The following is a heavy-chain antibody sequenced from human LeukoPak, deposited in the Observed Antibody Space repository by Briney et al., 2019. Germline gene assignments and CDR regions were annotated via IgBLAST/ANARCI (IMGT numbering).Heavy chain of an antibody. J-gene: IGHJ5*02. CDR3: ARHSSLGIRPLWWFDP. CDR1: GGSISSYY. D-gene: IGHD7-27*01. Sequence: PSETLSLTCTVSGGSISSYYWSWIRQPPGKGLEWIGYIYYSGSTNYNPSLKSRVTISVDTSKNQFSLKLSSVTAADTAVYYCARHSSLGIRPLWWFDPLGPGNPGHRLL. CDR2: IYYSGST. V-gene: IGHV4-59*08.